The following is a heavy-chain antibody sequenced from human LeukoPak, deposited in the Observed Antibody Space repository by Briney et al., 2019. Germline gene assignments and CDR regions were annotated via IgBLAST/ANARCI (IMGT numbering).Heavy chain of an antibody. J-gene: IGHJ4*02. CDR1: GGSISSSSYY. CDR2: IYYSGST. Sequence: SETLSLTCTVSGGSISSSSYYWGWIRQPPGKGLEWIGTIYYSGSTYYNPSLKSRVTISVDTSKNQFSLKLSSVTAADTAVYYCASSRPEAAAGSDYFDYWGLGTLVTVSS. D-gene: IGHD6-13*01. V-gene: IGHV4-39*07. CDR3: ASSRPEAAAGSDYFDY.